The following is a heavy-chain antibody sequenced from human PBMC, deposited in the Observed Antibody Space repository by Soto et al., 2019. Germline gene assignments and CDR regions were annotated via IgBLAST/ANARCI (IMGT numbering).Heavy chain of an antibody. J-gene: IGHJ6*01. CDR2: TYYRSKWYN. Sequence: SQTLSLTCAISGDSVSSNSAAWNWIRQSPSRGLEWLGRTYYRSKWYNDYAVSVKSRITINPDTSKNQFSLQLNSVTPEDTAVYYCARDGYSNSWPVDYYYGMDVWGQGTTVTVSS. CDR3: ARDGYSNSWPVDYYYGMDV. CDR1: GDSVSSNSAA. V-gene: IGHV6-1*01. D-gene: IGHD6-13*01.